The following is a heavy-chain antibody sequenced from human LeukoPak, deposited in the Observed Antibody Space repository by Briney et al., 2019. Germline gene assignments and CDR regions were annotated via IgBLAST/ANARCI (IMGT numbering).Heavy chain of an antibody. J-gene: IGHJ4*02. CDR1: RESFSGYF. D-gene: IGHD3-22*01. CDR2: INHSGTT. V-gene: IGHV4-34*01. Sequence: SETLSHTRVVYRESFSGYFWSWIRQPPGKGGTCMGEINHSGTTNYTPSLKSRVTISLDTSKSQFCLMLSSVTAADTAVYYCARGKYDSGGYYLDYWGQGTLVTVSS. CDR3: ARGKYDSGGYYLDY.